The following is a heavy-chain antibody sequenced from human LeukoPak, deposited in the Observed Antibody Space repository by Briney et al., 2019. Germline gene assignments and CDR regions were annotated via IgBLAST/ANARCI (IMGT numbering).Heavy chain of an antibody. CDR3: ARVDRVTFGLLWFGEPDY. D-gene: IGHD3-10*01. Sequence: ASVKVSCKASGYTFTGYHMHWVRQAPGQGLEWMGWINPDSGGTNYAQKFQGRVTMTRDTSISTAYMELSRLRSDDTAVYYCARVDRVTFGLLWFGEPDYWGQGTLVTVSS. V-gene: IGHV1-2*02. J-gene: IGHJ4*02. CDR2: INPDSGGT. CDR1: GYTFTGYH.